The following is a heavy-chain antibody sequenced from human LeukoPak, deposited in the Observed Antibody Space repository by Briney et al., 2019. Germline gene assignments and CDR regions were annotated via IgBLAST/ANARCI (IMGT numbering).Heavy chain of an antibody. CDR2: IYSGGST. J-gene: IGHJ4*02. V-gene: IGHV3-66*01. CDR1: GFTVSSNY. D-gene: IGHD6-19*01. CDR3: ARSKSYSSGWTDFDY. Sequence: GGSLRLSCAASGFTVSSNYMSWVRQAPGKGLEWVSVIYSGGSTYYADSVKGRFTISRENAKNSFYLQMNSLRAGDTAMYYCARSKSYSSGWTDFDYWGQGTLVTVSS.